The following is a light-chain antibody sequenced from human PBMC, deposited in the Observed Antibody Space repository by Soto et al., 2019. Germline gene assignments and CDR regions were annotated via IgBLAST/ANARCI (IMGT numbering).Light chain of an antibody. CDR2: HTS. V-gene: IGKV3D-15*01. CDR3: QQYNNWPTLT. J-gene: IGKJ4*01. Sequence: EIVMTQSPATLSVSPGERVTLSCRASQSVSSSLAWYQQKPGQTPRLLIYHTSTRASGIPVRFSGSGSGTEFTLTISSLQSEDFAVYYCQQYNNWPTLTFGGGTKVEIK. CDR1: QSVSSS.